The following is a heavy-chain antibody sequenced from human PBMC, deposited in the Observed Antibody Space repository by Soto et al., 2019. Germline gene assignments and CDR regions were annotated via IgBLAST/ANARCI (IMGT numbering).Heavy chain of an antibody. J-gene: IGHJ5*02. Sequence: LSLTCTVSGGSISSYYWSWIRQPPGKGLEWIGYIYYSGSTNYNPSLKSRVTISVNTSKNQFSLKLSSVNAADTAVYYCASSPLDYRNNRNWFDPWGQGTLVTVSS. V-gene: IGHV4-59*01. CDR1: GGSISSYY. D-gene: IGHD1-20*01. CDR2: IYYSGST. CDR3: ASSPLDYRNNRNWFDP.